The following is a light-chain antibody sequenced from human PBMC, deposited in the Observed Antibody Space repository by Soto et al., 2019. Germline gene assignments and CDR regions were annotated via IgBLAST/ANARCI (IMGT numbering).Light chain of an antibody. CDR3: VAWDDSLNGWM. CDR2: SNN. CDR1: SSNIGSNT. Sequence: QSVLSQPPSASGTPGQRVTISCSGSSSNIGSNTVNWYQQVPGTAPKLLIYSNNQRPSGVPDRFSGSKSGTSASLAISGLQSEDEADYYCVAWDDSLNGWMFGGGTKVTVL. J-gene: IGLJ3*02. V-gene: IGLV1-44*01.